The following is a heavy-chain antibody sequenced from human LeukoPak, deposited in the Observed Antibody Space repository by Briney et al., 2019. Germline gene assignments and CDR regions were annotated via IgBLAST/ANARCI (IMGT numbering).Heavy chain of an antibody. CDR2: INPHSGVT. V-gene: IGHV1-2*02. J-gene: IGHJ5*02. Sequence: APVKVSCKTSGYTFSSYYMHWVRQAPGQGLEWVGWINPHSGVTKYAQKFQGRVTVTGDTSINTAYMELRSLTSDDTAVYYCARGGVNNYFDPWGQGTLVTVSS. CDR3: ARGGVNNYFDP. CDR1: GYTFSSYY. D-gene: IGHD3-16*01.